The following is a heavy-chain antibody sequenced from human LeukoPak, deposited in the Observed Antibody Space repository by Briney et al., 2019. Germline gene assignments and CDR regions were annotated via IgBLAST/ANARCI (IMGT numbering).Heavy chain of an antibody. J-gene: IGHJ4*02. Sequence: PGGSLRLSCAASGFTFSSYGMHWVRQAPGKGLEWVSYISSSGSTIYYADSVKGRFTISRDNAKNSLYLQMNSLRAEDTAVYYCARDISVAGSWYYFDYWGQGTLVTVSS. CDR1: GFTFSSYG. CDR3: ARDISVAGSWYYFDY. CDR2: ISSSGSTI. V-gene: IGHV3-48*04. D-gene: IGHD6-19*01.